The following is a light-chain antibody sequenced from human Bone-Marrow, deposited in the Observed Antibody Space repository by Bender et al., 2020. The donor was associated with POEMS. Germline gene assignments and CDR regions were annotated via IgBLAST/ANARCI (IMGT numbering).Light chain of an antibody. CDR2: ELS. V-gene: IGLV2-14*02. CDR1: SRDVGSYDL. Sequence: QSALTQPASVTGSPGQSITISCTGTSRDVGSYDLVSWYQQYPGKAPKLIIYELSKRPSGVSPRFSGSKSGNTASLTISGLQAEDEADYFCASYSTSGTLYVFGTGTKVTVL. CDR3: ASYSTSGTLYV. J-gene: IGLJ1*01.